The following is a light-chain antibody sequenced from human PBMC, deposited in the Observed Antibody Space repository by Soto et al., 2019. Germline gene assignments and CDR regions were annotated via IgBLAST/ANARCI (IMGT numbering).Light chain of an antibody. CDR1: QFVGSN. CDR3: QQYNNWPRT. CDR2: GAS. Sequence: EIVMTQYPATLSVSPGERATLSCRASQFVGSNLAWYQHKPGQAPRLLIYGASTRATGIPARFSGSGSGTEFTLTISSLQSEDFAVYYCQQYNNWPRTFGQGTKLEIK. V-gene: IGKV3-15*01. J-gene: IGKJ2*01.